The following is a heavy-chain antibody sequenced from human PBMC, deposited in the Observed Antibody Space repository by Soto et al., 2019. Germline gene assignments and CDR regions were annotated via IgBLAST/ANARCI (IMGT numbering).Heavy chain of an antibody. V-gene: IGHV4-59*08. Sequence: PSATLSLTFTVPGAYIGRLYWSCIQQSPGRGLEWIGYLYNSGNTVYNPSLKSRVTFSVDTSNNQYSLKLSSVTAADTAVYYCARSYNGPYAFDIWGQGTMVTVSS. CDR3: ARSYNGPYAFDI. D-gene: IGHD1-1*01. J-gene: IGHJ3*02. CDR1: GAYIGRLY. CDR2: LYNSGNT.